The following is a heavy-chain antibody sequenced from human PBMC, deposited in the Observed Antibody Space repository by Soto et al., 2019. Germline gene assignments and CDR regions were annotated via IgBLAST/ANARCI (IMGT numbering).Heavy chain of an antibody. J-gene: IGHJ4*02. CDR1: GFTFSSYS. V-gene: IGHV3-21*01. CDR3: ARDSSSGWHDDY. CDR2: ISSSSSYI. D-gene: IGHD6-19*01. Sequence: VGSLRLSCAASGFTFSSYSMNWVRQAPGKGLEWVSSISSSSSYIYYADSVKGRFTISRDNAKNSLYLQMNSLRAEDTAVYYCARDSSSGWHDDYWGQGNLVTVSS.